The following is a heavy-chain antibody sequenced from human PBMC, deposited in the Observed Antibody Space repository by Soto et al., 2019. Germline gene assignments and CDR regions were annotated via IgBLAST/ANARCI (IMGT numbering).Heavy chain of an antibody. CDR1: GGSISTYL. J-gene: IGHJ6*02. D-gene: IGHD6-6*01. CDR3: ARVSKLVAPKDGKSAYFYAMDV. V-gene: IGHV4-4*07. Sequence: TSETLSLTCTVSGGSISTYLWSWIRQPAGGGLEWIGRIYTTGSTNYNPSLKSRVTMSLDASRNQFSLKLSSVTAADTAVYFCARVSKLVAPKDGKSAYFYAMDVWGQGTTVTVSS. CDR2: IYTTGST.